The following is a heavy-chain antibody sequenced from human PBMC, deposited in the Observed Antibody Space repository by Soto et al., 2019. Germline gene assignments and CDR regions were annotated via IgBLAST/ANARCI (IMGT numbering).Heavy chain of an antibody. D-gene: IGHD5-18*01. CDR3: ARRDDSETFDI. V-gene: IGHV3-53*01. Sequence: EVQLVKSGGGLIQPGGSLRLICAASGLSVTANYMTWVRQAPGKGLEWLSIIYRGGGTYYADSLKGRAIISRDGSRNMVFLQMNSLTAEDAGVYYCARRDDSETFDIWGRGTAVNVSS. J-gene: IGHJ3*02. CDR2: IYRGGGT. CDR1: GLSVTANY.